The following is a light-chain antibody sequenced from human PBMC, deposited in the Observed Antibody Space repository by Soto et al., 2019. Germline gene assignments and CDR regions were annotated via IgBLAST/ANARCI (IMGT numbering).Light chain of an antibody. J-gene: IGLJ1*01. CDR2: EVT. Sequence: QAVVTQPASVSGSPGQSITISCTGTSSDVGAYNLVSWYQHLPDKAPKLIISEVTNRPSGVSDRFSGSKSGNTASLTISGLQAEAEADYYGASLTTTNFVFGSGTKLAVL. V-gene: IGLV2-14*01. CDR1: SSDVGAYNL. CDR3: ASLTTTNFV.